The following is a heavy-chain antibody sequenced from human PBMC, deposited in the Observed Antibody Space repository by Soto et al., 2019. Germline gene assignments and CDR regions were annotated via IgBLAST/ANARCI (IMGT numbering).Heavy chain of an antibody. V-gene: IGHV4-34*01. CDR2: INHSGST. CDR1: GGSFSGYY. CDR3: ARVGYSYGYQNNWFDP. Sequence: ETLSLTCAVYGGSFSGYYWSWIRQPPGKGLEWIGEINHSGSTNYNPSLKSRVTISVDTSKNQFSLKLSSVTAADTAVYYCARVGYSYGYQNNWFDPWGQGTLVTVSS. J-gene: IGHJ5*02. D-gene: IGHD5-18*01.